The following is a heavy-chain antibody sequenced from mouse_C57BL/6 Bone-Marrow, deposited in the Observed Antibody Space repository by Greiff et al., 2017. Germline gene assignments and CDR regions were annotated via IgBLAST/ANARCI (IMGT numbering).Heavy chain of an antibody. V-gene: IGHV1-82*01. CDR2: IYPGDGDP. CDR3: ARVYYYGSSYDY. CDR1: GYAFSSSW. D-gene: IGHD1-1*01. Sequence: QVQLKESGPELVKPGASVKISCKASGYAFSSSWMNWVKQRPGKGLEWIGRIYPGDGDPNYNGKFKGKATLTADKSSSTAYMQLSSLTSEDSAVXFCARVYYYGSSYDYWGQGTTLTVSS. J-gene: IGHJ2*01.